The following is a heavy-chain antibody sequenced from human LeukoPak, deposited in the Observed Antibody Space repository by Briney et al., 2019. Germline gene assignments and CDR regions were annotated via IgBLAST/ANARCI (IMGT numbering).Heavy chain of an antibody. Sequence: PGGSLRLSCAASGFTFSSYSMNWVRQAPGKGLEWVANINQDGSEKYYVDSVKGRFTISRDNARDSLYLQVNSLRAEDTAVYYCARVRDVVALPAAMGRRQRRFGGYDHWGLGTLVTVSS. J-gene: IGHJ4*02. CDR2: INQDGSEK. CDR3: ARVRDVVALPAAMGRRQRRFGGYDH. V-gene: IGHV3-7*01. CDR1: GFTFSSYS. D-gene: IGHD2-2*01.